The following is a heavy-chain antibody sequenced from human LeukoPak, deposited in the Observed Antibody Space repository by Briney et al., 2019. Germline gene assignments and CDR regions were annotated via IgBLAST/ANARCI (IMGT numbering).Heavy chain of an antibody. J-gene: IGHJ4*02. CDR2: ISYDGSNK. CDR1: GFTFSSYA. Sequence: PGGSLRLSCAASGFTFSSYAMHWVRQAPGKGLEWVAVISYDGSNKYYADSVKGRFTISRDNSKNTLYLQMNSLRAEDTAVYYCARGLCSSTSCSNFDYWGQGTLVTVSS. V-gene: IGHV3-30*04. CDR3: ARGLCSSTSCSNFDY. D-gene: IGHD2-2*01.